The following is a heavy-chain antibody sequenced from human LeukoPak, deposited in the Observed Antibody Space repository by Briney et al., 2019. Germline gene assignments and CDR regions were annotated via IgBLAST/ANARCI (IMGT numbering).Heavy chain of an antibody. J-gene: IGHJ5*02. CDR1: GYSISSGYY. Sequence: PSETLSLTCAVSGYSISSGYYWGWIRQPPGKGLEWIGSIYHSGSTNYNPSLKSRVTISVDTSKNQFSLKLSSVTAADTAVYYCARDRYGSSYRFDPWGQGTLVTVSS. CDR2: IYHSGST. V-gene: IGHV4-38-2*02. D-gene: IGHD6-13*01. CDR3: ARDRYGSSYRFDP.